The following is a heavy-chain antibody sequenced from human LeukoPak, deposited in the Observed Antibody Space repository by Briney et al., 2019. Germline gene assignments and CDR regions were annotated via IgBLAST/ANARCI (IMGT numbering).Heavy chain of an antibody. CDR3: VKDLDCSGGDCYFNWYDP. Sequence: PGGSLRLSCAVSGFTFRNYGMTWVRQAPGKGLEWVASVSGSGSVTCYADSVKGHFTISRDNSKNTLFLQMDSLRADDTAVYYCVKDLDCSGGDCYFNWYDPWGQGTLVTVSS. J-gene: IGHJ5*02. CDR1: GFTFRNYG. CDR2: VSGSGSVT. V-gene: IGHV3-23*01. D-gene: IGHD2-21*02.